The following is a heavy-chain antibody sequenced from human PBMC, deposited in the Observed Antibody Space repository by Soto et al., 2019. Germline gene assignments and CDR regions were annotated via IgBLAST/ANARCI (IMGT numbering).Heavy chain of an antibody. V-gene: IGHV4-59*08. D-gene: IGHD3-22*01. CDR2: IYYGGST. J-gene: IGHJ4*02. Sequence: SETLSLTCNVSGGSISPYYWSWIRQPPGKGLEWIGYIYYGGSTTYNPSLKSRVTISVDTSQNQFSLNLSSVTAADTAVYYCARLGGYYQALDSWGQGTLVTVS. CDR3: ARLGGYYQALDS. CDR1: GGSISPYY.